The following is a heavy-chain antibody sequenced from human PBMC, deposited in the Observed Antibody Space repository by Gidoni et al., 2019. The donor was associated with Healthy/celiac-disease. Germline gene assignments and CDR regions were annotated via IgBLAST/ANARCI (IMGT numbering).Heavy chain of an antibody. Sequence: EVQLVESGGGLVQPGGSLRLSCAASGSPFSSYGMHWVRQAPGKGLVWVSRINSDGSSTSYADSVKGRFTISRDNAKNTLYLQMNSLRAEDTAVYYCARDVVRDRGGHYYYYYGMDVWGQGTTVTVSS. D-gene: IGHD3-10*01. CDR2: INSDGSST. J-gene: IGHJ6*02. V-gene: IGHV3-74*01. CDR3: ARDVVRDRGGHYYYYYGMDV. CDR1: GSPFSSYG.